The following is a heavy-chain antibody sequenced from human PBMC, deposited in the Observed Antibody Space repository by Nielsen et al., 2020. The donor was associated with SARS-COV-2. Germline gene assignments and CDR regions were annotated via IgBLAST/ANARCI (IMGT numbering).Heavy chain of an antibody. CDR3: ARSGRVVGYDFWSGTPARNAFDI. CDR1: GGSFSGYY. CDR2: INHSGST. V-gene: IGHV4-34*01. J-gene: IGHJ3*02. D-gene: IGHD3-3*01. Sequence: SETLSLTCAVSGGSFSGYYWSWIRQPPGKGLEWLGEINHSGSTNYNPSLKSRVTISVDTSKNQFSLKLSSVTAADTAVYYCARSGRVVGYDFWSGTPARNAFDIWGQGTMVTVSS.